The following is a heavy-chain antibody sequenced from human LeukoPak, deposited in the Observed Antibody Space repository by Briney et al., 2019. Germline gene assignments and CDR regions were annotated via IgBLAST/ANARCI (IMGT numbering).Heavy chain of an antibody. CDR1: GFTFSSYA. Sequence: GGSLRLSCAASGFTFSSYAMSWVRQAPGKGLEWVSTISGSDGATYYADSVKGRFTIFRDDSKNTLYLQMNSLRAEDTAVYYCAKTTSGWYSGYYYYYMDVWGKGTTVTISS. V-gene: IGHV3-23*01. J-gene: IGHJ6*03. D-gene: IGHD6-19*01. CDR2: ISGSDGAT. CDR3: AKTTSGWYSGYYYYYMDV.